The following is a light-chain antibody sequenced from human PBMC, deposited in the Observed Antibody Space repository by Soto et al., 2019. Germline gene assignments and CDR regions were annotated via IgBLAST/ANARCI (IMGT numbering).Light chain of an antibody. CDR1: QSISRS. J-gene: IGKJ2*01. V-gene: IGKV3-15*01. CDR3: HQYNSWPPGT. Sequence: EIVLTQSPAILSVSPGERATLSCRASQSISRSLAWYQQKPGQAPRLLISDASTRATGIPARFSGSGSGTEFTLTISSLQSEDFELYYCHQYNSWPPGTFGQGTKVEIK. CDR2: DAS.